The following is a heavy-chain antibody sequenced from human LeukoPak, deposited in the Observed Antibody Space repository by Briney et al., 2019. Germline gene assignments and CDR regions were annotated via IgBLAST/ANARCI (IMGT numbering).Heavy chain of an antibody. Sequence: GGSLRLSCAASGFTFSTYWMSWVRQAPGMGLEWVANIKQDGSEKSYVDSVKGRFTISRDNAKNSLYLQMNSLRAEDTAVYYCATYKVGAVFDYCGQGTLVTVSS. D-gene: IGHD1-26*01. V-gene: IGHV3-7*01. CDR2: IKQDGSEK. CDR3: ATYKVGAVFDY. J-gene: IGHJ4*02. CDR1: GFTFSTYW.